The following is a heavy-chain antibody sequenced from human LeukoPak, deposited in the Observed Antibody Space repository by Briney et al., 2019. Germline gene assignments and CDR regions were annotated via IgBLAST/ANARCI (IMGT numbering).Heavy chain of an antibody. CDR2: ISSFSGHI. J-gene: IGHJ6*04. CDR1: RFTFSSYS. CDR3: AELGITMIGGV. Sequence: GGSLRLSCAASRFTFSSYSMNWVRQAPGKGLEWVSSISSFSGHIYYTDSVKGRFTISRDNAKNSLYLQMNSLRAEDTAVYYCAELGITMIGGVWGKGTTVTISS. D-gene: IGHD3-10*02. V-gene: IGHV3-21*01.